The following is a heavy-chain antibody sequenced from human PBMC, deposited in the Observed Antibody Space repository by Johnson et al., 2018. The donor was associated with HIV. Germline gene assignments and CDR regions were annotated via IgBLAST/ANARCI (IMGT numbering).Heavy chain of an antibody. Sequence: QMQLVESGGGVVQPGRSLRLSCAASGFTFSSYAMHWVRQAPDKGLEWVAVISYDGSNKYYADSVTGRFTIARDTSKNTLYLQMNSLRAEDTAVYYCARSTGPYSTYYYDSPDPDAFDIWGQGTMVTVSS. CDR3: ARSTGPYSTYYYDSPDPDAFDI. CDR2: ISYDGSNK. D-gene: IGHD3-22*01. J-gene: IGHJ3*02. V-gene: IGHV3-30-3*01. CDR1: GFTFSSYA.